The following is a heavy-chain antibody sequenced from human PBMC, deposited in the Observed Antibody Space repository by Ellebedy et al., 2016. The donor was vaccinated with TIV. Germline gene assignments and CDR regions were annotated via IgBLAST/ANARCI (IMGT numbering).Heavy chain of an antibody. J-gene: IGHJ5*02. CDR2: IYYSGST. V-gene: IGHV4-59*01. CDR1: GGSISSYY. Sequence: GSLRLSXTVSGGSISSYYWSWIRQPPGKGLEWIGSIYYSGSTNYNPSLKSRVTISVDTSKTQFSLKLSSVTAADTAVYYCARGGTVAGTEWFDPWGQGTLVTVSS. D-gene: IGHD6-19*01. CDR3: ARGGTVAGTEWFDP.